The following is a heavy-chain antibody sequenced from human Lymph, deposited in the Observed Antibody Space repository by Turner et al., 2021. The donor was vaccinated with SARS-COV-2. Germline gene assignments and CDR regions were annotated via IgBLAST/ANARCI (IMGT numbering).Heavy chain of an antibody. D-gene: IGHD2-15*01. CDR1: GYTLTSYY. V-gene: IGHV1-46*01. CDR2: INPSGDST. Sequence: QVQLFHAGAEAKKPRASLKVSCEASGYTLTSYYMHWVRQAPGQGLEWMGIINPSGDSTNYAQKFQGKDTMTRDTYTSTVYMELSSLRSEDTAVYYCARVGPGGFDYWGQGTPVTVSS. CDR3: ARVGPGGFDY. J-gene: IGHJ4*02.